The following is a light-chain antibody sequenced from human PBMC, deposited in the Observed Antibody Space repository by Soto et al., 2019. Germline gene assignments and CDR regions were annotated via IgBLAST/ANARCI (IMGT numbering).Light chain of an antibody. V-gene: IGLV2-14*03. CDR3: SSYTTRNTEV. CDR2: DVT. J-gene: IGLJ1*01. CDR1: SSDVGAFNY. Sequence: QSALTQPASVSGSPGQSISISCIGTSSDVGAFNYVSWYQHHPGKASQLIIYDVTSRPSGGSNRFSASKSGNTASLTISGLQAEDEADYYCSSYTTRNTEVFGTGTKVTVL.